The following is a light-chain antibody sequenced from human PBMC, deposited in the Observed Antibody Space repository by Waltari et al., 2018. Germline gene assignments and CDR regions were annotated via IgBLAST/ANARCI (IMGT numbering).Light chain of an antibody. CDR3: AAWFDSLNAWV. CDR1: YPHIPMKT. J-gene: IGLJ3*02. V-gene: IGLV1-44*01. Sequence: QSVLTQPPSASGTPGQGVTISCSGTYPHIPMKTVNWYLQLPGTAPKPLIYNNNPRPSGIPARFSASKSGTSASLAISGLQSEDEADYYCAAWFDSLNAWVFAGGTKLTVL. CDR2: NNN.